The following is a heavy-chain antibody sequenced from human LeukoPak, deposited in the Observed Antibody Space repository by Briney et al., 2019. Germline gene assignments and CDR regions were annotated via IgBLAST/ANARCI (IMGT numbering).Heavy chain of an antibody. CDR2: IYYSGST. J-gene: IGHJ4*02. V-gene: IGHV4-61*01. D-gene: IGHD3-10*01. Sequence: SETLSLTCTVSGDPISSGTYYWSWIRQPPGKGLEWIGYIYYSGSTNYNPSLKSRVTISVDTSKNQFSLKLSSVTAADTAVYYCARGEFGDPLQLDYWGQGTLVTVSS. CDR3: ARGEFGDPLQLDY. CDR1: GDPISSGTYY.